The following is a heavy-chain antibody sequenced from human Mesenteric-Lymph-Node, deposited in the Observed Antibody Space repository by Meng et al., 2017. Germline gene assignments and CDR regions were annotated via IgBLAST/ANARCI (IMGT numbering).Heavy chain of an antibody. V-gene: IGHV3-30*04. Sequence: GGSLRLSCAASGFTFNTYSMHWVRQTPDKGLAWVASISSDGSNQFYADSVKGRFTISRDFSIDTLYLHMNSLAADDTAVYYCARGGTRDGYNCDFGYWGQGTLVTVSS. CDR1: GFTFNTYS. D-gene: IGHD5-24*01. CDR3: ARGGTRDGYNCDFGY. CDR2: ISSDGSNQ. J-gene: IGHJ4*01.